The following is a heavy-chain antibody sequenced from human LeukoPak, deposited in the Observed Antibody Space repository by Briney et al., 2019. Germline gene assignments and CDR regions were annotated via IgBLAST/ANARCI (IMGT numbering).Heavy chain of an antibody. J-gene: IGHJ4*02. D-gene: IGHD3-22*01. CDR3: ARDMPRYDSSGYWDY. V-gene: IGHV3-21*01. CDR2: ISSSSSYI. Sequence: PGGSLRLSCAASGFTFSSYSMNWVRQAPRKGLEWVSSISSSSSYIYYADSVKGRFTISRDNAKNSLYLQMNSLRAEDTAVYYCARDMPRYDSSGYWDYWGQGTLVTVSS. CDR1: GFTFSSYS.